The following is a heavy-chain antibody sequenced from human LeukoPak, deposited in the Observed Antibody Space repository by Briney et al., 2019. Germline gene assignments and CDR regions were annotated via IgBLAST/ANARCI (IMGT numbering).Heavy chain of an antibody. Sequence: GASVKVSCKASGYTFSSHAMIWVRQAPGQGLEWMGWINTNTGNPTYAQGFTGRFVFSLDTSVSTAYLQISSLKAEDTAVYYCARGCSSTSCLSYYYYGMDVWGQGTTVTVSS. CDR2: INTNTGNP. CDR3: ARGCSSTSCLSYYYYGMDV. D-gene: IGHD2-2*01. J-gene: IGHJ6*02. V-gene: IGHV7-4-1*02. CDR1: GYTFSSHA.